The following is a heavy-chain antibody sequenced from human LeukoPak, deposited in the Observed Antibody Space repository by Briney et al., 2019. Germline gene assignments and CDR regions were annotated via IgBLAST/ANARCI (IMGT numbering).Heavy chain of an antibody. V-gene: IGHV1-18*01. J-gene: IGHJ5*02. CDR3: ARDGKPSIAARPDWFDP. D-gene: IGHD6-6*01. CDR2: ISAYNGNT. Sequence: ASVKVSCKASGYTFTSYGISWVRQAPGQGLEWMGWISAYNGNTNYAQKLQGRVTMTTDTSTSTDYMELRSLRSDDTAVHYCARDGKPSIAARPDWFDPWGQGTLVTVSS. CDR1: GYTFTSYG.